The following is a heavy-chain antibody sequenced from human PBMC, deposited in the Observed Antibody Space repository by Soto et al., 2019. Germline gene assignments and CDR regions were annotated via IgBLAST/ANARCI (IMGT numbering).Heavy chain of an antibody. CDR2: INVNSDT. V-gene: IGHV3-23*01. D-gene: IGHD1-26*01. CDR1: GFTFSSCG. J-gene: IGHJ4*02. CDR3: AKRYSGNYYYFDS. Sequence: EVQLLESGGGLVQPGGSLRLSCAASGFTFSSCGMSWVRQAPGKGLEWVSSINVNSDTYYADSVKGRFTISRDNSKSTLFLQMNSLRAEDTAVYYCAKRYSGNYYYFDSWGQGTLVTVSS.